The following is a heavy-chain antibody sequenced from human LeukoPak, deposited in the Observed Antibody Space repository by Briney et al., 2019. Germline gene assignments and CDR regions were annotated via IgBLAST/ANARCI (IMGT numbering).Heavy chain of an antibody. CDR1: GFTFSTYA. Sequence: WWYLRLSCGASGFTFSTYAITWVRQGPGTGLVWVSAIRPDGDRTYYANSVRSRFTISRDNSKDTVYLQINGLRVEDTAVYYCAREQSGTRGWYTVDYWGQGTLVTASS. V-gene: IGHV3-23*01. CDR3: AREQSGTRGWYTVDY. D-gene: IGHD6-19*01. J-gene: IGHJ4*02. CDR2: IRPDGDRT.